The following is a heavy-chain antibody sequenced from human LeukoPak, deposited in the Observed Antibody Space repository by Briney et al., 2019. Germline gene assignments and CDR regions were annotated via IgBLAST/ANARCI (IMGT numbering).Heavy chain of an antibody. CDR3: ARDAPTAYCSGGSCYFDY. CDR2: IYTSGST. V-gene: IGHV4-61*02. J-gene: IGHJ4*02. D-gene: IGHD2-15*01. Sequence: PSQTLSLTCTVSGGSISSGSYYWSWIRQPAGKGLEWIGRIYTSGSTNYNPSLKSRVTISLDTSKNQFSLNLGSVTAADTAVYYCARDAPTAYCSGGSCYFDYWGQGTLVTVSS. CDR1: GGSISSGSYY.